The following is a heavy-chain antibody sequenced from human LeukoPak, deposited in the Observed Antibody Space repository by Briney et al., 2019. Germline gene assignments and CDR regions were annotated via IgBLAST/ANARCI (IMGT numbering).Heavy chain of an antibody. CDR1: GYTFTSYD. CDR3: AIRFSRGSGSAIDY. Sequence: ASVKVSCKASGYTFTSYDINWVRQATGQGLEWMGWMNPNSANTGYAQNFRGRVTMTRNTSISTAYMELSSLRSEDTAVYYCAIRFSRGSGSAIDYWGQGTLVTVSS. D-gene: IGHD3-10*01. CDR2: MNPNSANT. J-gene: IGHJ4*02. V-gene: IGHV1-8*01.